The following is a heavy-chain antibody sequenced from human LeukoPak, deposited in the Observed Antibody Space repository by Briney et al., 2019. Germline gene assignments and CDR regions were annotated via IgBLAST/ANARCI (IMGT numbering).Heavy chain of an antibody. Sequence: SETLSLTCTVSGGSISSYYWSWIRQPPGKGLEWIGYIYYSGSTNYNPSLKSRVTISVDTSKNQFSLKLSSVTAADTAVYYCARTLTDDVRGVIIPYYYYGMDVWGQGTTVTVSS. V-gene: IGHV4-59*01. CDR2: IYYSGST. CDR3: ARTLTDDVRGVIIPYYYYGMDV. D-gene: IGHD3-10*02. J-gene: IGHJ6*02. CDR1: GGSISSYY.